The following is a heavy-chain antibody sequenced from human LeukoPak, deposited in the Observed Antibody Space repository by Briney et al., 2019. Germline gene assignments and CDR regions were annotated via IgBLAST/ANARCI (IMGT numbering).Heavy chain of an antibody. CDR2: MYSDGTT. Sequence: GGSLRLSCAASGFTVSSNYMNWVRQAPGKGLEWVSVMYSDGTTKYADSVKGRFTTSRDNSKNIVDLQMNSLRAEDTAVYYCARYDFILISYFDLWGRGALVTVSS. D-gene: IGHD3-3*01. V-gene: IGHV3-53*01. J-gene: IGHJ2*01. CDR1: GFTVSSNY. CDR3: ARYDFILISYFDL.